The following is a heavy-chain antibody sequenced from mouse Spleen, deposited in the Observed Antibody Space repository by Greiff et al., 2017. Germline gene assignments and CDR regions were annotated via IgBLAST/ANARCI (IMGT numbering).Heavy chain of an antibody. Sequence: VHVKQSGAELVKPGASVKLSCTASGFNIKDYYMHWVKQRTEQGLEWIGRIDPEDGETKYAPKFQGKATITADTSSNTAYLQLSSLTSEDTAVYYCAREEMGYDYAGSVAYWGQGTLVTVSA. CDR1: GFNIKDYY. D-gene: IGHD2-4*01. J-gene: IGHJ3*01. CDR2: IDPEDGET. V-gene: IGHV14-2*01. CDR3: AREEMGYDYAGSVAY.